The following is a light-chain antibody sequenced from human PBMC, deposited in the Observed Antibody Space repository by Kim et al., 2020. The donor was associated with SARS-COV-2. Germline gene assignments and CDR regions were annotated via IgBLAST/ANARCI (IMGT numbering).Light chain of an antibody. CDR1: QSVSSY. CDR3: QQRSNWRGT. V-gene: IGKV3-11*01. Sequence: SLSPGERATLSCRASQSVSSYLAWYQQKPGQAPRLLIYDASTRATGTPARFSGSGSGTDFTLTISSLEPEDFAVYYCQQRSNWRGTFGGGTKLEI. CDR2: DAS. J-gene: IGKJ4*01.